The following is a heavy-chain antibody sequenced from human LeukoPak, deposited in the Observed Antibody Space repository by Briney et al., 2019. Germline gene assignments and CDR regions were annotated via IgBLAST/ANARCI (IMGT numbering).Heavy chain of an antibody. V-gene: IGHV3-48*01. CDR1: GFTVSSYS. Sequence: GGSLRLSCAASGFTVSSYSMNWVRQAPGKGLEWVSYISSSSSTIYYADSVKGRFTISRDNAKNSLYLQMNSLRAEDTAIYYCAKREWDFGGAFDIWGQGTMVTVSS. D-gene: IGHD1-26*01. J-gene: IGHJ3*02. CDR3: AKREWDFGGAFDI. CDR2: ISSSSSTI.